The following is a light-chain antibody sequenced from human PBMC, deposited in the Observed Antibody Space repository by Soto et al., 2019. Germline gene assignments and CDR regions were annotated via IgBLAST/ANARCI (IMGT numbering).Light chain of an antibody. CDR2: DAS. Sequence: EVVMTQSPATLSVSPGERATLSCRASESVSRNLAWYQQKPGQAPRLLIYDASTRATGIPDRFSGGGSGTEFTLTISSLQSEDFAVYYCQQYNNWPPYTFGQGTKLEIK. CDR3: QQYNNWPPYT. J-gene: IGKJ2*01. V-gene: IGKV3-15*01. CDR1: ESVSRN.